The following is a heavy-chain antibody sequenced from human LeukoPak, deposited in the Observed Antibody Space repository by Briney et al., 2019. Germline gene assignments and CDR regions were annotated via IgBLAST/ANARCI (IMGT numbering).Heavy chain of an antibody. J-gene: IGHJ6*03. D-gene: IGHD4-17*01. CDR2: INPNSGGT. Sequence: ASVKVFCKASGYTFTGYYMHWVRQAPGQGLEWMGWINPNSGGTNYAQKFQGRVTMTRDTSISTAYMELSRLRSDDTAVYYCARVAIYGDYYYYYMDVWGKGTTVTVSS. CDR3: ARVAIYGDYYYYYMDV. CDR1: GYTFTGYY. V-gene: IGHV1-2*02.